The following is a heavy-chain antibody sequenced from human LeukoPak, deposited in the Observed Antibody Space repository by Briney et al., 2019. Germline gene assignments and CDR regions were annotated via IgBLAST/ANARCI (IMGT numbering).Heavy chain of an antibody. Sequence: ASVKVSCTASGYTFTSYGISWVRPAPGQGLEWMGWISAYNGNTNYAQKLQGRVTMTTDTSTSTAYMELRSLRSDDTAVYYCATRTLYGELDYWGQGTLVTVSS. CDR3: ATRTLYGELDY. D-gene: IGHD4-17*01. CDR2: ISAYNGNT. J-gene: IGHJ4*02. V-gene: IGHV1-18*01. CDR1: GYTFTSYG.